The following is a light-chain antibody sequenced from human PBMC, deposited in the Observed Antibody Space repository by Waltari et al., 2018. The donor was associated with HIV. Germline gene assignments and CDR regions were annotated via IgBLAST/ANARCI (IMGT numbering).Light chain of an antibody. Sequence: QSALPQPASVSGSPGQSITISCTGTSSDVGGYNYVSWYQQHPDKVPRLMIYEVSHRPSGISSRFFGSKSGYTASLTISGLQPDDEAYYYCSSYTSSSSLDVVFGGGTKLTVL. CDR1: SSDVGGYNY. CDR2: EVS. CDR3: SSYTSSSSLDVV. J-gene: IGLJ2*01. V-gene: IGLV2-14*03.